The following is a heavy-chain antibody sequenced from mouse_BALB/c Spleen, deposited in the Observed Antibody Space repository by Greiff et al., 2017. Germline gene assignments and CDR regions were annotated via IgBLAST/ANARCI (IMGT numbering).Heavy chain of an antibody. CDR2: IYPGDGDT. J-gene: IGHJ3*01. Sequence: VQLQQSGAELVRPGSSVKISCKASGYAFSSYWMNWVKQRPGQGLEWIGQIYPGDGDTNYNGKFKGKATLTADKCSSTAYMQLSSLTSEDSAVYFCARSGYRYDEAWFAYWGQGTLVTVSA. V-gene: IGHV1-80*01. CDR3: ARSGYRYDEAWFAY. CDR1: GYAFSSYW. D-gene: IGHD2-14*01.